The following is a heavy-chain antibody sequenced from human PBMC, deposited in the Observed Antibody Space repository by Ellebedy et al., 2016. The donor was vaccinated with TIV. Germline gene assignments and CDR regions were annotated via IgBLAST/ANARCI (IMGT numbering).Heavy chain of an antibody. D-gene: IGHD3-10*01. V-gene: IGHV1-46*01. CDR1: GYTFTSYY. Sequence: AASVKVSCKASGYTFTSYYIHWVRQAPGQGLEWMGIINPSGGSTRYAQKLQGRVTMTRDTSTSTVYMELSSLRSEDTAVYYCARAHYGSGSYSHFDYWGQGTLVTVSS. J-gene: IGHJ4*02. CDR3: ARAHYGSGSYSHFDY. CDR2: INPSGGST.